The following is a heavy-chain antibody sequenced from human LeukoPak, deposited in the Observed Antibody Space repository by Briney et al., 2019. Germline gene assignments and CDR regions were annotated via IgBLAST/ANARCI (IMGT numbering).Heavy chain of an antibody. V-gene: IGHV3-33*01. Sequence: PGGSLRLSCTASGFTLSDYGMHWVRQAPGKGLEWVAVIWYDGNNQYYADSVKGRFTISRDNSKNTLYLQMNSLRAEDTAVYHCAREVWDVRGGAFDIWGQGTMVTVSS. D-gene: IGHD1-26*01. CDR1: GFTLSDYG. CDR3: AREVWDVRGGAFDI. CDR2: IWYDGNNQ. J-gene: IGHJ3*02.